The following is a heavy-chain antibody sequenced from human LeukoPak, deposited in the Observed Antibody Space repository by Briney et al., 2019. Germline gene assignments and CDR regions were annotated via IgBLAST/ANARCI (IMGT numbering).Heavy chain of an antibody. CDR2: IIPIFGTA. V-gene: IGHV1-69*13. CDR3: ARDPRPQYYYDSSGYEWDY. Sequence: SVKVSCKASGGTFSSYAISWVRQAPGQGLEWMGGIIPIFGTANYAQKFQGRVTITADESTSTAYMELSSLRSEDTAVYYCARDPRPQYYYDSSGYEWDYWGQGTLVTVSS. J-gene: IGHJ4*02. CDR1: GGTFSSYA. D-gene: IGHD3-22*01.